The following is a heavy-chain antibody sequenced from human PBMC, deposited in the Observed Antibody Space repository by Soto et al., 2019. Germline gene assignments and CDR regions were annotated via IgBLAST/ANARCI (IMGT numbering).Heavy chain of an antibody. J-gene: IGHJ4*02. CDR2: ISSSSSTI. V-gene: IGHV3-48*01. D-gene: IGHD2-15*01. CDR3: ARGGGCSGGSCNFDY. CDR1: GFTFSSYS. Sequence: EVQLVESGGGLVQPGGSLRLSCAASGFTFSSYSMNWVRQAPGQGLEWVSYISSSSSTIYYADSVKGRFTISRDNAKNSLYLQMNSLRAEDTAVYYCARGGGCSGGSCNFDYWGQGTLFTVSS.